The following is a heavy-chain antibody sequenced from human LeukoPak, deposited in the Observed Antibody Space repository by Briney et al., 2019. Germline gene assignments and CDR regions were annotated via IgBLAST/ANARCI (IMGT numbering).Heavy chain of an antibody. Sequence: SETLSLTCAVCGGSFSGYYWSWIRQPPGKGLEWIGEINHSGSTNYNPSLKSRVTISVDTSKNQFSLKLSSVTAADTATYYCARLIVEPAPIYYYYVDVWGKGTTVTVSS. CDR1: GGSFSGYY. CDR2: INHSGST. D-gene: IGHD2-2*02. V-gene: IGHV4-34*01. CDR3: ARLIVEPAPIYYYYVDV. J-gene: IGHJ6*03.